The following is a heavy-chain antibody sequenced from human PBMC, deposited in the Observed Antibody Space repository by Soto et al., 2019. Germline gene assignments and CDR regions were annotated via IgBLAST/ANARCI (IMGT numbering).Heavy chain of an antibody. V-gene: IGHV1-69*13. D-gene: IGHD4-17*01. CDR3: ASHMEGDYSPAFDY. J-gene: IGHJ4*02. CDR2: IIPIFGTA. Sequence: SVKVSCKXSGGTFSSYAISWVRQAPGQGLEWMGGIIPIFGTANYAQKFQGRVTITADESTSTAYMELSSLRSEDTAVYYCASHMEGDYSPAFDYWGQGTLVTVSS. CDR1: GGTFSSYA.